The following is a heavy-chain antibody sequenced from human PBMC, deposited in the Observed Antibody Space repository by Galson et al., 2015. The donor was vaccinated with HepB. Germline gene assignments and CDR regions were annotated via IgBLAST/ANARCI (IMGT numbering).Heavy chain of an antibody. CDR1: GLAFSSYA. Sequence: SLRLSCAASGLAFSSYAMSWVRQAPGKGLEWVSAISGSGVTTFYADSVKGRFTISRDNSKNTLYLQMNSLRAEDTAVYYCAKEYSNSSGPHDYWGQGTLVTVSS. CDR2: ISGSGVTT. CDR3: AKEYSNSSGPHDY. J-gene: IGHJ4*02. D-gene: IGHD6-6*01. V-gene: IGHV3-23*01.